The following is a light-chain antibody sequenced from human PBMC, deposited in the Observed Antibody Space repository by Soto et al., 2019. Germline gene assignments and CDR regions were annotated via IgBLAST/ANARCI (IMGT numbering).Light chain of an antibody. J-gene: IGKJ4*01. CDR1: QDISTS. Sequence: DIQMTQSPSSLSASVGDRVTFTFRANQDISTSLAWFQQKPGRGPKSLIYAASSLQSGVPSRFSGNGSGTDFSLTISSLQPEDFATYYCQHYKTYPLTFGGGTKVEI. CDR3: QHYKTYPLT. V-gene: IGKV1-16*01. CDR2: AAS.